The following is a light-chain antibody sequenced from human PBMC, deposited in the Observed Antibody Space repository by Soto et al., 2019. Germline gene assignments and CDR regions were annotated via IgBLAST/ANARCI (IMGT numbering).Light chain of an antibody. V-gene: IGKV3-20*01. J-gene: IGKJ4*02. CDR2: VTY. Sequence: EIVLTQSPGTLSLSPGERATLSCRASQSVSSTYLAWYQQRPGQAPRLLNYVTYSRTTRIPDRFSGSGSGKDFTRTSRGLERVDFAVCSCGHLVGSPFGGGTKVENK. CDR1: QSVSSTY. CDR3: GHLVGSP.